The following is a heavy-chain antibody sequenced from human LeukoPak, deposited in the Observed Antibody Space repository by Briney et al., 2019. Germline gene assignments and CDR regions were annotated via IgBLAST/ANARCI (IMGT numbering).Heavy chain of an antibody. CDR2: ITSSSSII. V-gene: IGHV3-48*01. CDR1: GFTFSSYS. Sequence: GGSLRLSCAASGFTFSSYSMNWVRQAPGKGLEWVSYITSSSSIIYYGDSVKGRFTVSRDNAENSLYLQMNSLGAEDTAVYYCARVGLWHYPVDSWGQGTLVTVSS. CDR3: ARVGLWHYPVDS. D-gene: IGHD1-7*01. J-gene: IGHJ4*02.